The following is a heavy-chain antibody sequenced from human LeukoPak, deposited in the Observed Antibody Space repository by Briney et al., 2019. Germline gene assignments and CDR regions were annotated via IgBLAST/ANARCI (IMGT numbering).Heavy chain of an antibody. V-gene: IGHV4-39*07. CDR3: ARGTKSSRVTVLTSFWFFDL. Sequence: SETLSLTCTVSGGSISSSTYYWGWIRQPPGKGLEWIGSIYYSGSTYYNSSLKSRVTISVDTSKNQFSLKLSSVTAADTAVYYCARGTKSSRVTVLTSFWFFDLWGRGTLVTVSS. CDR2: IYYSGST. D-gene: IGHD2-21*02. CDR1: GGSISSSTYY. J-gene: IGHJ2*01.